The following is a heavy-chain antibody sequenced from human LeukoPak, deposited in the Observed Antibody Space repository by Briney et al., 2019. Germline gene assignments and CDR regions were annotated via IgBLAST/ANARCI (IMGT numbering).Heavy chain of an antibody. Sequence: GGSLILSCSTSGLTLSNDSGVPQARGGALECVSVIYRGGNTYYADPVKGRFTISRDNSKNTLYLQMNTLRAEDTAVYFCAKAGNTVTTGRARNRFDYWGQGTLVTVSS. J-gene: IGHJ4*02. CDR3: AKAGNTVTTGRARNRFDY. CDR1: GLTLSND. CDR2: IYRGGNT. D-gene: IGHD4-17*01. V-gene: IGHV3-53*01.